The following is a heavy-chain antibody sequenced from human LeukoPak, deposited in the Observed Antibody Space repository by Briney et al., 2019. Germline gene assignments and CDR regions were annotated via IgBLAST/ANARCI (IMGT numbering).Heavy chain of an antibody. Sequence: GGSLRLSCAVFGFTVSSNYMSWVRQAPGKGLEWVSVIYSGGSTDYADSVKGRFTISRDNSKNTLYLQMNSLRAEDTAVYYCARVFRPSLTVFIIRGAFDIWGQGTMVTVSS. CDR1: GFTVSSNY. D-gene: IGHD3-3*01. V-gene: IGHV3-53*01. J-gene: IGHJ3*02. CDR2: IYSGGST. CDR3: ARVFRPSLTVFIIRGAFDI.